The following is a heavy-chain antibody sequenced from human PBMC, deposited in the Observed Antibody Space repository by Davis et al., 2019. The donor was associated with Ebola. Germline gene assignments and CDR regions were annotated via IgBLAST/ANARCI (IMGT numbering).Heavy chain of an antibody. CDR1: GFTFSSYA. D-gene: IGHD2/OR15-2a*01. CDR3: AKGGARYFYHYYGMDV. Sequence: GGSLRLSCAASGFTFSSYAMSWVRQAPGKGLEWVSGISGSGATTYYAESGKGRFTISRDNSKNTLYLQMHSLRADDTALYYCAKGGARYFYHYYGMDVWGQGTTVTVSS. CDR2: ISGSGATT. J-gene: IGHJ6*02. V-gene: IGHV3-23*01.